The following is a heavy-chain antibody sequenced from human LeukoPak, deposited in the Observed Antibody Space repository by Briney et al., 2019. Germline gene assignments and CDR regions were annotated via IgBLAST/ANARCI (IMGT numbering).Heavy chain of an antibody. D-gene: IGHD6-19*01. CDR1: GFTFSSYS. CDR3: ARDPPGIAVAVPPQPFDY. J-gene: IGHJ4*02. Sequence: GGSLRLSCAASGFTFSSYSMNWVRQAPGKGLEWVSSISSSSSYIYYADSVKGRFTISRDNAKNSLYLQMNSLRAEDTAMYYCARDPPGIAVAVPPQPFDYWGQGTLVTVSS. CDR2: ISSSSSYI. V-gene: IGHV3-21*01.